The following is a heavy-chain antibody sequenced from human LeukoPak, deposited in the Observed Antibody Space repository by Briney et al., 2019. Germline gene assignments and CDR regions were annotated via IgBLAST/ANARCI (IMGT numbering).Heavy chain of an antibody. Sequence: GASVKVSCKASGGTFSSYAISWVRQAPGQGLEWMGGIIPIFGTANYAQKFQGRVTVTADESTSTAYMELSSLRSEDTAVYYCARGAHYDSSGYYRGVYYFDYWGQGTLVTVSS. CDR1: GGTFSSYA. CDR2: IIPIFGTA. D-gene: IGHD3-22*01. J-gene: IGHJ4*02. CDR3: ARGAHYDSSGYYRGVYYFDY. V-gene: IGHV1-69*13.